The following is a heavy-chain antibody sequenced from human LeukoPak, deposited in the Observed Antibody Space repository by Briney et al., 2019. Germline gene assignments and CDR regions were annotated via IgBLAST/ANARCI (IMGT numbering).Heavy chain of an antibody. CDR3: AGLYYYGSGSSSDY. CDR1: GGSLSSHY. J-gene: IGHJ4*01. V-gene: IGHV4-4*07. D-gene: IGHD3-10*01. CDR2: IYTSGST. Sequence: SETLSLTCTVSGGSLSSHYWSWIRQPAGKGLEWIGRIYTSGSTNYNPSLKSRVTMSVDTSKNQFSLKLSSVTAADTAVYYCAGLYYYGSGSSSDYCGQRTLVTVSS.